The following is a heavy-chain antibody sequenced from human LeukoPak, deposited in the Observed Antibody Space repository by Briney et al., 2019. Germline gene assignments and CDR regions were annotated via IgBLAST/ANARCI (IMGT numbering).Heavy chain of an antibody. Sequence: SLXLSCAASGFTFDDYAMHWVRQTPGKGLEWVSSISWHSGGIDYADSVKGRFTISRDNAKNSLYLEMNSLRIEDTAVYYCAKGLESSSSSTDAFDIWGQGTMVTVSS. CDR2: ISWHSGGI. J-gene: IGHJ3*02. CDR3: AKGLESSSSSTDAFDI. D-gene: IGHD6-6*01. CDR1: GFTFDDYA. V-gene: IGHV3-9*01.